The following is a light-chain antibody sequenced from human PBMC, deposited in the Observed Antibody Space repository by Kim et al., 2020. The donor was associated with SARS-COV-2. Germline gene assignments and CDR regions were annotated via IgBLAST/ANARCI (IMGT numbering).Light chain of an antibody. Sequence: GHAITISCTATSSDVGGYNSVSWYQQHPGKAPKLMIYDVSNRPSGVSNRFSGSKSGNTASLTISGLQAEDEADYYCSSYTSSSTLVFGGGTQLTVL. CDR1: SSDVGGYNS. V-gene: IGLV2-14*03. CDR3: SSYTSSSTLV. CDR2: DVS. J-gene: IGLJ3*02.